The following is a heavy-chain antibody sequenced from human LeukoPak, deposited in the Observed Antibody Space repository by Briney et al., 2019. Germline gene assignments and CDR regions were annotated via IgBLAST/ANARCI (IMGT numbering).Heavy chain of an antibody. Sequence: GGSLRLSCVASGFTFSSYEMNWVRQAPGKGLEWASYISSGGSTKYYADSVKGRFTISRDSGNNTVYLQMSSLRAEDTAVYYCATSVITRFDNWGQGTLVTVSS. V-gene: IGHV3-48*03. D-gene: IGHD3-16*01. J-gene: IGHJ4*02. CDR2: ISSGGSTK. CDR3: ATSVITRFDN. CDR1: GFTFSSYE.